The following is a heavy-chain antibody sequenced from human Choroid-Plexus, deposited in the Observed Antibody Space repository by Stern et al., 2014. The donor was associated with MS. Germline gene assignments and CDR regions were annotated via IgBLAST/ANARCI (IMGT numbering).Heavy chain of an antibody. Sequence: VQLLESGGGVVQPGRPLRLSCVASGFTFGSCAMHWVRQAPGKGMEGVAGVSYDGSNKYYADSVKGRFPISRDNSQNTLYMQMSSLRPEDTAVYYCAKDRQYLTYFFDHWGQGSLVTVSS. J-gene: IGHJ5*02. D-gene: IGHD2/OR15-2a*01. CDR3: AKDRQYLTYFFDH. V-gene: IGHV3-30*18. CDR1: GFTFGSCA. CDR2: VSYDGSNK.